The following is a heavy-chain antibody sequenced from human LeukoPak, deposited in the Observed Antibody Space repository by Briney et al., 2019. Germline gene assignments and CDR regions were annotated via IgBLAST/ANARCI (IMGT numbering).Heavy chain of an antibody. CDR3: AIKTFYYDSGSWSWFDY. CDR1: GFTFSSYA. V-gene: IGHV3-30*04. CDR2: ISYDGSNK. Sequence: GGSLRLSCAASGFTFSSYAMHWVRQAPGKGLEWVAVISYDGSNKYYADSVKGRFTISRDNSKNTLYLQMNSLRAEDTAVYYCAIKTFYYDSGSWSWFDYWGQGTLVTVSS. D-gene: IGHD3-22*01. J-gene: IGHJ4*02.